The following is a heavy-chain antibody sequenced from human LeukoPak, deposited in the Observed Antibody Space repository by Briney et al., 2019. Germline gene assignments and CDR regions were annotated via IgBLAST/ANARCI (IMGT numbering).Heavy chain of an antibody. D-gene: IGHD5-12*01. J-gene: IGHJ4*02. Sequence: SETLSLTCTVSGGSISSYYWSWIRQPPGKGLEWIGYIYYSGSTNYNPSLKSRVTISVDTSKNQFSLKLSSVTAADTAVYYCAREGKYSGYDYPYWGQGTLVTVSS. CDR3: AREGKYSGYDYPY. CDR2: IYYSGST. V-gene: IGHV4-59*01. CDR1: GGSISSYY.